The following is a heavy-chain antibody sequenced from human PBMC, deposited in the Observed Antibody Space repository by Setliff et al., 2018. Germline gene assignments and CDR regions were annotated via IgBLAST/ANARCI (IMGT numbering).Heavy chain of an antibody. V-gene: IGHV1-18*01. CDR2: ISAYNGNT. Sequence: ASVKVSCKASGYTFTTYGISWVRQAPGQGLEWMGWISAYNGNTSYAQKFQGRVTMTADTSTSTVYMELSSLRSEDTAVYYCARALDYLDYWGQGTLVTVSS. J-gene: IGHJ4*02. CDR1: GYTFTTYG. CDR3: ARALDYLDY.